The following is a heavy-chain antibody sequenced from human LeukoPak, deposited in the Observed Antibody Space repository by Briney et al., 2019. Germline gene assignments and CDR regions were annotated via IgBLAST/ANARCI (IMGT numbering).Heavy chain of an antibody. CDR1: GGSISSSNR. J-gene: IGHJ4*02. Sequence: SSGTLSLTCAVSGGSISSSNRWSWVRQPPGKGLEWIGEIYHSGSTNYNPSLKSRVTISVDKSKNQFSLKLSSVTAADTAVYYCARKSPGYYDSSGYDYWGQGTLVTVSS. CDR2: IYHSGST. D-gene: IGHD3-22*01. V-gene: IGHV4-4*02. CDR3: ARKSPGYYDSSGYDY.